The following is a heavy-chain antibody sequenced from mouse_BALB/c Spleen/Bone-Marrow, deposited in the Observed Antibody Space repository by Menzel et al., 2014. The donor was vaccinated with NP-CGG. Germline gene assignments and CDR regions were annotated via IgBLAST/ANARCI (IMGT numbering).Heavy chain of an antibody. CDR1: GFNIKDTY. V-gene: IGHV14-3*02. D-gene: IGHD2-1*01. CDR3: ARNGNYGAWFAY. CDR2: IDPANGNT. J-gene: IGHJ3*01. Sequence: VRLQQSGAELVKPGASVKLSCTASGFNIKDTYMHWVQQRPEQGLEWIGWIDPANGNTKYDPKFQGKATITADTTSNTAYLQLSSLTSEDTAVYYCARNGNYGAWFAYWGQGTLVTVSA.